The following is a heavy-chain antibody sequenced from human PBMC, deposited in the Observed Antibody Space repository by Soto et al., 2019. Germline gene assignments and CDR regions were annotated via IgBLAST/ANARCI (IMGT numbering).Heavy chain of an antibody. D-gene: IGHD3-10*01. J-gene: IGHJ4*02. CDR1: GGSMRNYF. Sequence: SETLSLTCTVSGGSMRNYFWTWIRQPPGKGLEWIGYIHYSGTTSFFPSYNPSLRSRVTISVDTSKNQFSLKLSSVTAADTAVYYCARARGDSRILPDYWGQGTLVTVSS. CDR3: ARARGDSRILPDY. V-gene: IGHV4-59*01. CDR2: IHYSGTT.